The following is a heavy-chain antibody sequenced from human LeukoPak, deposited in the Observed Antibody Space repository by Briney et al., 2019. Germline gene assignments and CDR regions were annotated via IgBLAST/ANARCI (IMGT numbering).Heavy chain of an antibody. J-gene: IGHJ6*02. V-gene: IGHV4-31*03. CDR2: IYYSGST. D-gene: IGHD3-3*01. CDR1: GGSISSGGYY. CDR3: ARDQDYDFWSGYQNYGMDV. Sequence: SETLSLTCTVSGGSISSGGYYWSWIRQHPGKGLEWIGYIYYSGSTYYNPSLKSRVTMSVDTSKNQFSLKLSSVTAADTAVYYCARDQDYDFWSGYQNYGMDVWGQGTTVTVSS.